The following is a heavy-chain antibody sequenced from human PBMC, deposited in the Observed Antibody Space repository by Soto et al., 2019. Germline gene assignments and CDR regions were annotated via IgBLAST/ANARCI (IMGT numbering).Heavy chain of an antibody. D-gene: IGHD4-17*01. CDR2: INHSGST. J-gene: IGHJ3*02. CDR3: ARGTPLRDDAFDI. Sequence: SETLSLTCAVYGGSFSGYYWSWIRQPPGKGLEWIGEINHSGSTNYNPSLKSRVTISVDTSKNQFSLKLSSVTAADTAVYYCARGTPLRDDAFDIWGQGTMVTVSS. CDR1: GGSFSGYY. V-gene: IGHV4-34*01.